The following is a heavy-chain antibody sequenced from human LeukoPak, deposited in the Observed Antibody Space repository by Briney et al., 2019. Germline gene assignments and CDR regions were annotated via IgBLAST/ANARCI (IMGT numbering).Heavy chain of an antibody. V-gene: IGHV4-39*01. CDR2: IYYSGST. J-gene: IGHJ4*02. CDR1: GGSISSSSYY. Sequence: SETLSLTCTVSGGSISSSSYYWGWIRQPPGKGLEWIGSIYYSGSTYYNPSLKSRVTISVDTSKNQFSLKLSSVTAADTAVYYCARHSGSSPHYFDYWGQGTLVTVSS. D-gene: IGHD1-26*01. CDR3: ARHSGSSPHYFDY.